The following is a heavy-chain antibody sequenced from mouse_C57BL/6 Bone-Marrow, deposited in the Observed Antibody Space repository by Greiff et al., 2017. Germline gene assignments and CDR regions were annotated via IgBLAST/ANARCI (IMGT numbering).Heavy chain of an antibody. J-gene: IGHJ4*01. CDR3: PRLDY. CDR2: IDPSDSYT. Sequence: VQLQQPGAELVRPGTSVKLSCKASGYTFTSYWMHWVKQRPGQGLEWIGVIDPSDSYTNYNQKFKGKATLTVDTSSSTAYMQLSSLTSEDSAVYYCPRLDYWGQGTSVTVSS. CDR1: GYTFTSYW. V-gene: IGHV1-59*01.